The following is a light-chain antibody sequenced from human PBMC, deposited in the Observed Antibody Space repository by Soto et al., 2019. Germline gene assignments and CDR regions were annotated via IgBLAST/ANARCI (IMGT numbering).Light chain of an antibody. J-gene: IGKJ1*01. V-gene: IGKV3-15*01. Sequence: EVVLTQSPATLSLSPGNRVTLSCRANERISHSLAWYQQKPGQAPRLLIYAASTRHTGIPSRFSGSGSGTEFTLTISSLQYEDFAVYYCQQYNNWPQTFGQGTKVDIK. CDR1: ERISHS. CDR2: AAS. CDR3: QQYNNWPQT.